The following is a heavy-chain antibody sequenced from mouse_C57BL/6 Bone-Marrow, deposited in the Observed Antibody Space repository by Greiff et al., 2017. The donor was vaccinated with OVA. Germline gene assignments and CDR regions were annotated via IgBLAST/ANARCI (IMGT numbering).Heavy chain of an antibody. CDR2: ISGGGGNT. CDR1: GFTFSSYT. D-gene: IGHD2-3*01. J-gene: IGHJ4*01. CDR3: ARRRWLLHAMDY. Sequence: EVKVEESGGGLVKPGGSLKLSCAASGFTFSSYTMSWVRQTPEKRLEWVATISGGGGNTYYPDSVKGRFTISRDNAKNTLYLQMSSLRSEDTALYYCARRRWLLHAMDYWGQGTSVTVSS. V-gene: IGHV5-9*01.